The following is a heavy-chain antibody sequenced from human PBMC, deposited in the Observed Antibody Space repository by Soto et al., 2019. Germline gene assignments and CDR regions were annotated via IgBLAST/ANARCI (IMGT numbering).Heavy chain of an antibody. CDR1: GGTFSSYA. V-gene: IGHV1-69*01. J-gene: IGHJ6*02. CDR3: ARSDYGDIYYYYGMDV. Sequence: QVQLVQSGAEVKKPGSSVKVSCKASGGTFSSYAISWVRQAPGQGLEWMGGSIPIFGTANYAQKFQGRVTITADESTSTAYMELSSLRSEDTAVYYCARSDYGDIYYYYGMDVWGQVTTVTVSS. CDR2: SIPIFGTA. D-gene: IGHD4-17*01.